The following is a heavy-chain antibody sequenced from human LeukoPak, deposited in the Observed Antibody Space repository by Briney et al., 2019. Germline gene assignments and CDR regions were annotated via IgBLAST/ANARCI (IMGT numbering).Heavy chain of an antibody. CDR3: ATRNCSGGSCLPEFYYYYLDI. CDR2: FDPEDVET. D-gene: IGHD2-15*01. J-gene: IGHJ6*03. V-gene: IGHV1-24*01. CDR1: GSTLTESS. Sequence: ASVKVSCKISGSTLTESSIHWVRQPPGKGLEWMGGFDPEDVETIYSQKFQGRVPLTDDTSTDTAYMELSSLRFEDTAVYYCATRNCSGGSCLPEFYYYYLDIWGTGTTVTVSS.